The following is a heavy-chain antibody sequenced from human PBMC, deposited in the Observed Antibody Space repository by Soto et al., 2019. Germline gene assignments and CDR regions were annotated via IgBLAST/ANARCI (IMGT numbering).Heavy chain of an antibody. CDR1: GFTFSSYA. D-gene: IGHD3-3*01. J-gene: IGHJ6*02. CDR3: AKDFLRFLEWLFQTEYYYYGMDV. Sequence: GGSLRLSCAASGFTFSSYAMSWVRQAPGKGLEWVSAISGSGGSTYYADSVKGRFTISRDNSKNTLYLQMNSLRAEDTAVYYCAKDFLRFLEWLFQTEYYYYGMDVWGQGTTVTVSS. CDR2: ISGSGGST. V-gene: IGHV3-23*01.